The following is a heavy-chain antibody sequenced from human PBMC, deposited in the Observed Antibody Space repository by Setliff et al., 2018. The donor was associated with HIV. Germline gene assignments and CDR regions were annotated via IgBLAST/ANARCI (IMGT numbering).Heavy chain of an antibody. CDR1: GGSIRSH. CDR2: IHYSGST. CDR3: ARVSSSYYFLGAFDS. V-gene: IGHV4-59*08. D-gene: IGHD6-13*01. J-gene: IGHJ4*02. Sequence: PSETLSLTCSVSGGSIRSHWSWIRQPPGKGLEWVGYIHYSGSTKYNSSLKRRVTMSIDTSKNQFSLKLRSATATDTALYYCARVSSSYYFLGAFDSWGQGTLVTVPS.